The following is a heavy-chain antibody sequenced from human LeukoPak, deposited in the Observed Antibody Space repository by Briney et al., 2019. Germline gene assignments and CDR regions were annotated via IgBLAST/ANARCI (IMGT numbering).Heavy chain of an antibody. CDR1: GGSISSYY. Sequence: PSETLSLTCTVSGGSISSYYWSWIRQPAGKGLEWIGRIYTSGSTDYNPSLKSRVTMSVDTSKNQFSLKLSSVTAADTAVYYCARDAQADFWSGYYWFDPWGQGTLVTVSS. J-gene: IGHJ5*02. CDR2: IYTSGST. CDR3: ARDAQADFWSGYYWFDP. V-gene: IGHV4-4*07. D-gene: IGHD3-3*01.